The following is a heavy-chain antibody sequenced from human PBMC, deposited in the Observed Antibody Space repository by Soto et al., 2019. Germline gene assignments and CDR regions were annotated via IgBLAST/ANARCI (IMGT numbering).Heavy chain of an antibody. V-gene: IGHV3-23*01. CDR2: ISGSGGST. D-gene: IGHD1-7*01. CDR3: AKGNSSSPARDLDI. J-gene: IGHJ3*02. CDR1: GLTFSSYD. Sequence: PRASRRLSCAASGLTFSSYDMHWVRQGPGKGLEWFSAISGSGGSTYYADSVKGRFTITRDSSKNTLYLQMNSLRAEATAVYYCAKGNSSSPARDLDIWGQGSMVSV.